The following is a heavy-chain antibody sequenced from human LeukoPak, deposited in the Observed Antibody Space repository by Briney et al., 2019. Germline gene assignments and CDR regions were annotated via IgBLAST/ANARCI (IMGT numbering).Heavy chain of an antibody. D-gene: IGHD2-2*02. J-gene: IGHJ5*02. V-gene: IGHV4-38-2*02. CDR3: ARRRSVVVPAAIGWGWFDP. CDR2: IYHSGST. Sequence: SSETLSLTCTVSGYSISSGYYWGWIRQPPGKGLEWIGSIYHSGSTYYNPSLKSRVTISVDTSKNQFSLKLSSVTAADTAVYYCARRRSVVVPAAIGWGWFDPWGQGTLVTVSS. CDR1: GYSISSGYY.